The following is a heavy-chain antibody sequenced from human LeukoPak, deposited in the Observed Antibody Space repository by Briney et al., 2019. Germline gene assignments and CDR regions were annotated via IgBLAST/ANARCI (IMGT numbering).Heavy chain of an antibody. V-gene: IGHV3-30*02. CDR2: IQDDERNK. CDR1: GFIFSSFD. CDR3: AKQMVERPHYYYMDV. Sequence: GGSLRLSCAASGFIFSSFDVHWVRQAPGKGLEWVAFIQDDERNKFYADSVKGRFTISRDNSKNTLYLQMNSLRPEDTALYYCAKQMVERPHYYYMDVWGNGTPVTVSS. D-gene: IGHD2-15*01. J-gene: IGHJ6*03.